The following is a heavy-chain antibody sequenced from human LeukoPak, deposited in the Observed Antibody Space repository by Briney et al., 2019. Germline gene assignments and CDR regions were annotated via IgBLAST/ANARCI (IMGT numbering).Heavy chain of an antibody. J-gene: IGHJ6*03. CDR2: INWNGGNT. D-gene: IGHD2/OR15-2a*01. CDR1: GFTFDDYG. CDR3: ARDSNNYYYYMDV. Sequence: GGSLRLSCAASGFTFDDYGMSWVRQAPGKGLEWVSGINWNGGNTDYADSVKGRFTISRDNTKNSLYLQMNSLRAEDTAVYYCARDSNNYYYYMDVWGKGTTVTVSS. V-gene: IGHV3-20*04.